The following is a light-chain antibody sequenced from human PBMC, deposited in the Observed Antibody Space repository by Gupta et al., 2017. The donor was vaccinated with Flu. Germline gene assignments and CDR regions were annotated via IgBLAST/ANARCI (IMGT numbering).Light chain of an antibody. Sequence: IQMTQSPSLLSASVGDRVTITCRASQSISSYLNWYQQKPGKAPNLLIYAASSLQSGVPSRFSGSGSGTDFTLTISSLQPEDFATYYCQQSYSTPWTFGQGTKVEIK. J-gene: IGKJ1*01. V-gene: IGKV1-39*01. CDR2: AAS. CDR1: QSISSY. CDR3: QQSYSTPWT.